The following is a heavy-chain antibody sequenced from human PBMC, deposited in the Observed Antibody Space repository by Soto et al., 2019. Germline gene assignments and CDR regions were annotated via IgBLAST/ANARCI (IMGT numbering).Heavy chain of an antibody. D-gene: IGHD6-6*01. J-gene: IGHJ4*02. CDR3: ARAPKVSGSSQTRPDF. V-gene: IGHV4-34*01. CDR2: ISQSGNT. Sequence: SETLSLACSIYSGSFSGYYWSWIRQPPGKGLEWIGEISQSGNTNYSPSLKSRVSISIDTSKKQFSLNLASVSAADTAVYYCARAPKVSGSSQTRPDFWGQGTLVTVSA. CDR1: SGSFSGYY.